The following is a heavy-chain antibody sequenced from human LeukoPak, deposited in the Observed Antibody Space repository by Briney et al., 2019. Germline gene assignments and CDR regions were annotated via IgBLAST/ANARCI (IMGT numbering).Heavy chain of an antibody. V-gene: IGHV3-23*01. CDR3: AKERPQTTSFDY. CDR1: GFTFSTYP. D-gene: IGHD2/OR15-2a*01. J-gene: IGHJ4*02. Sequence: GGSLRLSCAASGFTFSTYPMNWVRQAPGKGLEWVSTISGSGANTYYADSVKGRFTISRDNSKNTLYLQMNSLTAEDTATYYCAKERPQTTSFDYWGQGTLVTVSS. CDR2: ISGSGANT.